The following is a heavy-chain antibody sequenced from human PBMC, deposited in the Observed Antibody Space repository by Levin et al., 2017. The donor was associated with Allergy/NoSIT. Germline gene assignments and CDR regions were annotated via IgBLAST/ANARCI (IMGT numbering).Heavy chain of an antibody. CDR2: IYYSGNA. Sequence: PSETLSLTCTVSGGSINSSDYYWGWVRQSPGEGLEWIGNIYYSGNAYYNPSLKSRVIISLDTSKRQFSLNLSSVTAADTAVYYCAATHVLLWFGDFWEDHFDCWGQGTLVTVSS. J-gene: IGHJ4*02. CDR3: AATHVLLWFGDFWEDHFDC. V-gene: IGHV4-39*01. CDR1: GGSINSSDYY. D-gene: IGHD3-10*01.